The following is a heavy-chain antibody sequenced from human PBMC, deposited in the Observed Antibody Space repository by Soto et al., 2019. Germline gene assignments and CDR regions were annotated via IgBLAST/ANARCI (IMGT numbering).Heavy chain of an antibody. V-gene: IGHV1-46*01. CDR2: INPSGGST. D-gene: IGHD6-6*01. J-gene: IGHJ3*02. Sequence: ASLKVSCKASGYTFTSYYMHCVRQAPGQGLEWMGIINPSGGSTSYAQKFQGRVTMTRDTSTSTVYMELSSLRSEDTAVYYCARVTIAARPSDAFDIWGQGTMVTVSS. CDR3: ARVTIAARPSDAFDI. CDR1: GYTFTSYY.